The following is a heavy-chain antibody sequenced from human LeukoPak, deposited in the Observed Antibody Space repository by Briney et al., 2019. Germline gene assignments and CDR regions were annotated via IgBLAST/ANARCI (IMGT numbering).Heavy chain of an antibody. CDR2: ISESGSST. Sequence: GGSLRLSCAASGFTFSKLVMPWVRQAPEKGLEWVSAISESGSSTYYVDSVRGRFTISRDNSKNMLYLQMNSLRVEDTAMYYCTKGGWVDDWGQGTLVTVSS. CDR3: TKGGWVDD. J-gene: IGHJ5*02. CDR1: GFTFSKLV. V-gene: IGHV3-23*01.